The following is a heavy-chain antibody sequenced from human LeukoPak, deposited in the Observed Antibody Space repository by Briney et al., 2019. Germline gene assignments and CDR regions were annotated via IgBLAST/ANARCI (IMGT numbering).Heavy chain of an antibody. Sequence: GGSLRLSCTASGFTFSSYAMNWVRQAPGKGLEWVSLISGDSESTYADSVKGRFTLSRDNSKRMLYLQMNSLRAEDTAVYYCAKGEYSGYDSPYYGMDVWGQGTTVTVSS. J-gene: IGHJ6*02. V-gene: IGHV3-23*01. CDR3: AKGEYSGYDSPYYGMDV. CDR2: ISGDSEST. D-gene: IGHD5-12*01. CDR1: GFTFSSYA.